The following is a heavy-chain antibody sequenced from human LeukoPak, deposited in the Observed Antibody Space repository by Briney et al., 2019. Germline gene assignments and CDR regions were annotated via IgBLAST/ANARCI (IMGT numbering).Heavy chain of an antibody. CDR3: AKDRIGIAAAQGFQH. CDR1: GFTFSSYG. V-gene: IGHV3-30*18. D-gene: IGHD6-13*01. CDR2: ISYDGSNK. J-gene: IGHJ1*01. Sequence: GGSLRLSCAASGFTFSSYGMHWVRQAPGKGLEWVAVISYDGSNKYYADSVKGRFTISRDNSKNTLYLQMNSLRAEDTAVYYCAKDRIGIAAAQGFQHWGQGTLVTVSS.